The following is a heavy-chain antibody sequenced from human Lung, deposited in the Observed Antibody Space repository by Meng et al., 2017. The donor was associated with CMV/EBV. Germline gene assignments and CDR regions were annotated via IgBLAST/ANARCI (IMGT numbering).Heavy chain of an antibody. CDR3: ARVDFWTDQYYFDY. CDR2: IKQDGGEK. D-gene: IGHD3/OR15-3a*01. J-gene: IGHJ4*02. CDR1: GFTFSSYW. V-gene: IGHV3-7*01. Sequence: SXAASGFTFSSYWMSWVRQAPGKGLEWVANIKQDGGEKYYVDSVKGRFTISRDNAKYSLYLQMNSLRAEDTAVYYCARVDFWTDQYYFDYWGQGTXVTVSS.